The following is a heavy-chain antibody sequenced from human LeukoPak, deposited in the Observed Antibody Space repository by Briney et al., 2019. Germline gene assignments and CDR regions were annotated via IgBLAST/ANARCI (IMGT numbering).Heavy chain of an antibody. CDR2: IIPNSGGT. CDR3: ARGRTGSGWYFDY. V-gene: IGHV1-2*02. Sequence: ASVKGSHKTSGYTFTGYYMHWVRQAPGQGLEWMGWIIPNSGGTNYAQKFQGRVTMTRDTSLNTAYMELNGLRSDDTAVYYCARGRTGSGWYFDYWGEGTVVSVSS. CDR1: GYTFTGYY. D-gene: IGHD6-19*01. J-gene: IGHJ4*02.